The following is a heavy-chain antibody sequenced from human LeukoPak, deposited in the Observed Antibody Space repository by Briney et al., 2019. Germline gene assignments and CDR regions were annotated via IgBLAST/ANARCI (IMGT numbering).Heavy chain of an antibody. D-gene: IGHD3/OR15-3a*01. CDR2: IRSKTDGGTT. J-gene: IGHJ4*02. V-gene: IGHV3-15*01. CDR1: GFTFSSYS. Sequence: GGSLRLSCAASGFTFSSYSMNWVRQAPGKGLDWVGRIRSKTDGGTTDYAAAVKGRFIISRDDSRNMVYLQMNSLKTEDTAVYYCTTWTDLYDYWGQGTLVTVSS. CDR3: TTWTDLYDY.